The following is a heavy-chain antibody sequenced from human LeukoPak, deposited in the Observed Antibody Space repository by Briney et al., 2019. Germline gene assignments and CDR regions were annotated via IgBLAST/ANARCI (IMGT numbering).Heavy chain of an antibody. V-gene: IGHV3-48*02. Sequence: PGGSLRLSCAASGFTFSSYSMNWVRQAPGKGLEWVSYITGGGSSSIYYADSVKGRFTISRDDAKNSLYLQMNSLRDEDTAMYYCARFRGTYYYFDYWGQGTLVTVSS. CDR1: GFTFSSYS. CDR3: ARFRGTYYYFDY. D-gene: IGHD1-26*01. J-gene: IGHJ4*02. CDR2: ITGGGSSSI.